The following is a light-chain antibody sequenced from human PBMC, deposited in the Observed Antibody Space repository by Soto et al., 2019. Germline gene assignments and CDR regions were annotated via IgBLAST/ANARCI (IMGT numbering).Light chain of an antibody. CDR2: EAS. J-gene: IGLJ3*02. CDR1: NSDVGSHNF. CDR3: CSLTNGATWV. V-gene: IGLV2-23*01. Sequence: QSALTQPASVSGSPGQSITISCTRTNSDVGSHNFVSWYQQYPGKAPKLLIYEASKRPSGLSNRFSGSKSGNTASLTISGLQAEDEADYYCCSLTNGATWVFGGGTKVTVL.